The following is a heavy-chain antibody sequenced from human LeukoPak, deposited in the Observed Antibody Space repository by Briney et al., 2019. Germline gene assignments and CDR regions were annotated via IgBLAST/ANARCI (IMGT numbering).Heavy chain of an antibody. V-gene: IGHV3-23*01. CDR3: ARETYSSSWSAKFYYYYYMDV. CDR2: ISGSGGST. CDR1: GFTFSSYG. Sequence: GGSLRLSCAASGFTFSSYGMSWVRQAPGKGLEWVSAISGSGGSTYYADSVKGRFTISRDNAKNSLYLQMNSVRAEDTAVYYCARETYSSSWSAKFYYYYYMDVGGKGTTVTVSS. D-gene: IGHD6-13*01. J-gene: IGHJ6*03.